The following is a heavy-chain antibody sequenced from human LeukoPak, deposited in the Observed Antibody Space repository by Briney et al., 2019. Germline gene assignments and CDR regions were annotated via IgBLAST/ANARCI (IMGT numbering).Heavy chain of an antibody. Sequence: SQTLSLTCTVSGGSISSGGYYWSWIRQPPGKGLEWIGYVYHSGSTYYNPSLKSRVTISVDRSKNQFSLKLSSLTAADTATYYCARTGYSSTWSPLNHFDYWGQGLLVTVST. V-gene: IGHV4-30-2*01. CDR2: VYHSGST. CDR1: GGSISSGGYY. CDR3: ARTGYSSTWSPLNHFDY. J-gene: IGHJ4*02. D-gene: IGHD6-13*01.